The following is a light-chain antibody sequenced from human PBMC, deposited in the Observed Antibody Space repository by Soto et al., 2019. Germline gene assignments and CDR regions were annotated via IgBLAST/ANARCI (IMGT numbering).Light chain of an antibody. Sequence: ALTQPRSVSGSPRQSVTISCTGTSSDVGAYNYVSWYQQDPGKAPKLIIYDVTRRASGVPDRFSASKSGNTASLTISGLQAEDEGDYYCCSYAGSYTYVFGTGTKVTVL. CDR1: SSDVGAYNY. V-gene: IGLV2-11*01. J-gene: IGLJ1*01. CDR2: DVT. CDR3: CSYAGSYTYV.